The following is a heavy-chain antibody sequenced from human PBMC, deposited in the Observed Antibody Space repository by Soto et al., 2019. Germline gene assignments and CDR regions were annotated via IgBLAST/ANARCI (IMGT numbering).Heavy chain of an antibody. CDR2: ISAYNGNT. D-gene: IGHD4-17*01. J-gene: IGHJ6*03. CDR3: ARLSTVTTDSYYYYMDV. V-gene: IGHV1-18*01. CDR1: GYTFTSYG. Sequence: ASVKVSCKASGYTFTSYGISWVRQAPGQGLEWMGWISAYNGNTNYAQKLQGRVTMTTDTSTSTAYMELRSLRSDDTAVYYCARLSTVTTDSYYYYMDVWGKGTTVTVSS.